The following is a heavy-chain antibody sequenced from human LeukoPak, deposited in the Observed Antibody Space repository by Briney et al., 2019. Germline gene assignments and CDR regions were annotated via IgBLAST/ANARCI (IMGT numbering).Heavy chain of an antibody. J-gene: IGHJ4*02. CDR1: GYSLTSYW. V-gene: IGHV5-51*01. Sequence: GESLKISCKGSGYSLTSYWIGWVRQMPGKGLEWMGIIYPGDSDTRYSPSFQGQVTISADKSISTAYLQWSSLKASDTAMYYCARLRGIAVAGNYFDYWGQGTLVTVSS. CDR3: ARLRGIAVAGNYFDY. CDR2: IYPGDSDT. D-gene: IGHD6-19*01.